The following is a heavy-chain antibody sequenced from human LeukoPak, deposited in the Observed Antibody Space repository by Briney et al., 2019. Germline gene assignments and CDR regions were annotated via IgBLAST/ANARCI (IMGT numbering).Heavy chain of an antibody. CDR2: MHYIGSS. D-gene: IGHD6-19*01. Sequence: SETLSLTCTVSVGSVSSHSYYWGWIRQPPGTGLEWIGSMHYIGSSYYNPSLKSRVTISIDTSKNQFSLNLSSVTAADTAVYYYARKTYSIGWRVTIDSWGRRTLVTVSS. CDR3: ARKTYSIGWRVTIDS. J-gene: IGHJ4*02. V-gene: IGHV4-39*01. CDR1: VGSVSSHSYY.